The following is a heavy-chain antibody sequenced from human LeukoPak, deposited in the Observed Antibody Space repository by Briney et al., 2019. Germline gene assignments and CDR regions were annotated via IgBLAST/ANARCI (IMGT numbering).Heavy chain of an antibody. V-gene: IGHV3-66*02. Sequence: PGGSLRLSCAASGFTVSNRYMSWVRQAPGKGLEWISLIYRGGSTYYADSVKGRFTISRDNSKNTLYLQLNSLRVDDTGVYYCAREDLASQTIAAAASDYWGQGTLVTVSS. CDR1: GFTVSNRY. CDR3: AREDLASQTIAAAASDY. CDR2: IYRGGST. J-gene: IGHJ4*01. D-gene: IGHD6-25*01.